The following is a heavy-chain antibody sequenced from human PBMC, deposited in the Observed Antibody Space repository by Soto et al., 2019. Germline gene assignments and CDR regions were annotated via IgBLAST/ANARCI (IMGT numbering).Heavy chain of an antibody. CDR1: GFTFGSHG. CDR3: ARWGNWKVADY. V-gene: IGHV3-33*01. CDR2: IWCDGSNK. D-gene: IGHD1-1*01. Sequence: QVQLVESGGGVVQPGRSLRLSCAASGFTFGSHGMHWVRQGPGKGLEWVAVIWCDGSNKYYADSVKGRFTISRDNSKNMLYLEMNSLRVEDTAVYHCARWGNWKVADYWGQGTLVTVSS. J-gene: IGHJ4*02.